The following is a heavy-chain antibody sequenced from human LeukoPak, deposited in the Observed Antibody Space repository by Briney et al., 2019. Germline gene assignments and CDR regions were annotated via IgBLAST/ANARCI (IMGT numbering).Heavy chain of an antibody. J-gene: IGHJ4*02. CDR3: ARDRARYCSGGSCYRLGY. CDR2: INPSGGST. CDR1: GYTFTSYY. Sequence: ASVKVSCKASGYTFTSYYMHWVRQAPGQGLEWMGIINPSGGSTSYAQKFQGRVTMTRDTSISTAYMELSRLRSDDTAVYYCARDRARYCSGGSCYRLGYWGQGTLVTVSS. V-gene: IGHV1-46*01. D-gene: IGHD2-15*01.